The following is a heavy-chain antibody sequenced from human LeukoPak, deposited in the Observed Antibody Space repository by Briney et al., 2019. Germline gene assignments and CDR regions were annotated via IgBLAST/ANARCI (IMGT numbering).Heavy chain of an antibody. D-gene: IGHD3-22*01. J-gene: IGHJ5*02. Sequence: GGSLRLSCAASGFTFSSYAMSWVRQAPGKGLEWVSAISGSGGSTYYADSEKGRFTISRDNSKNTLYLQMNSLRAEDTAVYYCATNTYYYDSSGFGFDPWGQGTLVTVSS. CDR1: GFTFSSYA. V-gene: IGHV3-23*01. CDR2: ISGSGGST. CDR3: ATNTYYYDSSGFGFDP.